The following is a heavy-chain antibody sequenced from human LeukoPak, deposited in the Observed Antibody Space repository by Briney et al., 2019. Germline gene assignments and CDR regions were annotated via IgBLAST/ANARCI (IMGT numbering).Heavy chain of an antibody. CDR3: ARDIDYYDSGGYYAAFDI. V-gene: IGHV4-61*02. CDR1: GGSISSGSYY. J-gene: IGHJ3*02. CDR2: IYTSGST. Sequence: SETLSLTCTVSGGSISSGSYYWSWIRQPAGKGLEWIGRIYTSGSTNYKPSLKSRVTISVDTSKNQFSLKLSSVTAADTAVYYCARDIDYYDSGGYYAAFDIWGQGTMVTVSS. D-gene: IGHD3-22*01.